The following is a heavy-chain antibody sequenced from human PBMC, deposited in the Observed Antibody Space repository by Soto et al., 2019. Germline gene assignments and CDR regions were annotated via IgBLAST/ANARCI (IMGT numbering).Heavy chain of an antibody. CDR3: ARDRYSSSWYKDNWFDP. V-gene: IGHV4-59*01. D-gene: IGHD6-13*01. CDR2: IYYSGST. CDR1: GGSISSYY. J-gene: IGHJ5*02. Sequence: SETLSLTCTVSGGSISSYYWSWIREPPGKGLEWIGYIYYSGSTNYKPSLKSRVTISVDTSKNQFSLKLSSVTAADTAVYYCARDRYSSSWYKDNWFDPWGQGTLVTVSS.